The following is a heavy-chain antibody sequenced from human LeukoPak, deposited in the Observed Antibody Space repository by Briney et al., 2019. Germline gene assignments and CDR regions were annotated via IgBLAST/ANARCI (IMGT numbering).Heavy chain of an antibody. D-gene: IGHD3-22*01. Sequence: GGSLRLSCTASGFTFTTYWMHWVRQAPGKGLVWVSRIKSDGSSTSYADSVKGRFTISRDNAKNTLYLQMNSLRAEDTAVYYCARGSYYYDSSGYSPGAYWGQGTLVTVSS. J-gene: IGHJ4*02. CDR2: IKSDGSST. V-gene: IGHV3-74*01. CDR3: ARGSYYYDSSGYSPGAY. CDR1: GFTFTTYW.